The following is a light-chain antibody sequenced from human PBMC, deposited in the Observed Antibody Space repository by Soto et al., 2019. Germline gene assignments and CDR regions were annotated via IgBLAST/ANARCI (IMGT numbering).Light chain of an antibody. CDR2: DAS. CDR1: QNINNY. Sequence: DIQMTQSSSSLSASLGDRVTMTCQASQNINNYLNWYQQKPGRAPKLLIYDASNLEAGVPSRFRGSGSGTDFTFAISRLQPEDIATYYCQQYENLPTFGQGTRREIK. V-gene: IGKV1-33*01. CDR3: QQYENLPT. J-gene: IGKJ5*01.